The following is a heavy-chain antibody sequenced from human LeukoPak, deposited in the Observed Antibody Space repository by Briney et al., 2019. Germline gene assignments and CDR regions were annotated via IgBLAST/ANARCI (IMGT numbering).Heavy chain of an antibody. CDR3: ATAAYESGTYTANHDY. Sequence: GGSPRLSCAASGFTVSSNYMSWVRQAPGMGLEWVSVLFRDGTTYYADSVKGRFTISRDNSKNTLYLQLNNLRADDTAVYYCATAAYESGTYTANHDYWGQGTLVTVSS. CDR1: GFTVSSNY. CDR2: LFRDGTT. D-gene: IGHD3-3*01. V-gene: IGHV3-53*01. J-gene: IGHJ4*02.